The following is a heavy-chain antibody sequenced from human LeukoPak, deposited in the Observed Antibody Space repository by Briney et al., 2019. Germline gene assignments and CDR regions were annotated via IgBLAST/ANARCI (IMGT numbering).Heavy chain of an antibody. CDR3: ARGGYYDSSGYSLFDY. D-gene: IGHD3-22*01. CDR2: IIPIFGTA. J-gene: IGHJ4*02. V-gene: IGHV1-69*05. CDR1: GGTFSSYA. Sequence: SVKVSCKASGGTFSSYAISWVRQAPGQGLAWMGGIIPIFGTANYAQKFQGRVTITTDESTSTAYMELSSLRSEDTAVYYCARGGYYDSSGYSLFDYWGQGTLVTVSS.